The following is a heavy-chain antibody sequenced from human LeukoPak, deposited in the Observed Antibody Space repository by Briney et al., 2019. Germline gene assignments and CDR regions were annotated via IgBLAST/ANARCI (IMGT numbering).Heavy chain of an antibody. CDR2: VNHSGST. Sequence: SETLSLTCAVYGGSFSGYYWSWIRQPPGKGLEWIGDVNHSGSTDYNPSLRSRVTISVDTSKNQFSLRLTSVTAADTAVYYCARGRISRRYSSLGYWGQGTLVTVSS. J-gene: IGHJ4*02. CDR1: GGSFSGYY. CDR3: ARGRISRRYSSLGY. D-gene: IGHD6-13*01. V-gene: IGHV4-34*01.